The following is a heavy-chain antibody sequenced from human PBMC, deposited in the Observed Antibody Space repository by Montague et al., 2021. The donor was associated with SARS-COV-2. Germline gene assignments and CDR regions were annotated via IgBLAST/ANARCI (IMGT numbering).Heavy chain of an antibody. CDR2: IYASGGT. D-gene: IGHD2-15*01. CDR1: GDSISSFY. V-gene: IGHV4-4*07. CDR3: GRGVVAATPVVDY. J-gene: IGHJ4*02. Sequence: SETLSLTCTVSGDSISSFYWNWIRQPAGKGLEWIGRIYASGGTNYNPSLKSRVTMSVDTSKNQFSLKLNSETAADTAVYYCGRGVVAATPVVDYWGRGTLVTVSS.